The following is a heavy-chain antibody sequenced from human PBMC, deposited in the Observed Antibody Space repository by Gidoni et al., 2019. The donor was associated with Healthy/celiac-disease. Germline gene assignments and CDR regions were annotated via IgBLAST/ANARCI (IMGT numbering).Heavy chain of an antibody. Sequence: QVQLVESGGCVVQPGRSLRISCAASGFTFSSYAMHWVRQAPGKGLEWVAVISYDGSNKYYADSVKGRFTISRDNSKNTLYLQMNSLRAEDTAVYYCAREGASLAFDIWGQGTMVTVSS. J-gene: IGHJ3*02. D-gene: IGHD1-26*01. CDR1: GFTFSSYA. CDR3: AREGASLAFDI. CDR2: ISYDGSNK. V-gene: IGHV3-30-3*01.